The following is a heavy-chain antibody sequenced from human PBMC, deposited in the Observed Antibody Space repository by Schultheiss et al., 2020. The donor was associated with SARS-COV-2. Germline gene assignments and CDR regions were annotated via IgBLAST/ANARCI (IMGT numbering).Heavy chain of an antibody. Sequence: SETLSLTCTVSGGSISSSSYYWGWIRQPPGKGLEWIGEINHSGSTNYNPSLKSRVTISVDTSKNQFSLKLSSVTAADTAVYYCARDNTTRYYYGMDVWGQGTTVTVSS. CDR1: GGSISSSSYY. D-gene: IGHD4-17*01. CDR3: ARDNTTRYYYGMDV. J-gene: IGHJ6*02. V-gene: IGHV4-39*07. CDR2: INHSGST.